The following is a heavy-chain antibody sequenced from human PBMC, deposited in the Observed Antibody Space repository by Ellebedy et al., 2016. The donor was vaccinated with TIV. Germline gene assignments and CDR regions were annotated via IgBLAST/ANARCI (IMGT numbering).Heavy chain of an antibody. CDR2: VNISCGT. CDR1: GGTLSGYY. J-gene: IGHJ6*02. V-gene: IGHV4-34*01. Sequence: PSETLSLTCAVKGGTLSGYYWSWIRQAPGKGLEWIGEVNISCGTSYKPSLTDRVPLSVDTSKNEFPLKLTSVTAADTAVYLCAREDVIRVFPDVWGHGSTVTVSS. CDR3: AREDVIRVFPDV. D-gene: IGHD3-3*02.